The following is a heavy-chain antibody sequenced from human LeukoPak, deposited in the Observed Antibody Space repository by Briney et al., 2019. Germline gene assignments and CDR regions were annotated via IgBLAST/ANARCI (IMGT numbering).Heavy chain of an antibody. CDR3: AREYYYDSSGYYYFVKQSRGSFGY. CDR1: GYTFTSYD. J-gene: IGHJ4*02. V-gene: IGHV1-8*01. CDR2: MNPNSGNT. D-gene: IGHD3-22*01. Sequence: GASVKVSCKASGYTFTSYDINWVRQATGQGLEWMGWMNPNSGNTGYAQKFQGRVTMTRNTSISTAYMELSSLRSEDTAVYYCAREYYYDSSGYYYFVKQSRGSFGYWGQGTLVTVSS.